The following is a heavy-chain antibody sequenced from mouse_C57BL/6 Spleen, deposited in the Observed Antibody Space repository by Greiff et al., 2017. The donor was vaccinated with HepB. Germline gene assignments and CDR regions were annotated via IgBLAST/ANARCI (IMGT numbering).Heavy chain of an antibody. CDR1: GYTFTDYY. D-gene: IGHD1-1*01. V-gene: IGHV1-26*01. J-gene: IGHJ4*01. Sequence: EVQLQQSGPELVKPGASVKISCKASGYTFTDYYMNWVKQSHGKSLEWIGDINPNNGGTSYNQKFKGKATLTVDKSSSTAYMELRSLTSEDSAVYYCATAVVAPDYWGQGTSVTVSS. CDR2: INPNNGGT. CDR3: ATAVVAPDY.